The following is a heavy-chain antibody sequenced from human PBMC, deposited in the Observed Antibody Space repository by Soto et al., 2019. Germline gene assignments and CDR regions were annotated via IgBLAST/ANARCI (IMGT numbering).Heavy chain of an antibody. D-gene: IGHD2-21*01. J-gene: IGHJ4*02. CDR1: VCPFTNYW. CDR3: ACWGHIVPLAPSDFDR. Sequence: VGSLRLSCASSVCPFTNYWMNCVRQTPGKGLMWVSRISPDGSDVGYADSVEGRFTVSRDNAKNTLYLQMHSLRAEDTAMYYCACWGHIVPLAPSDFDRWAQGTLX. CDR2: ISPDGSDV. V-gene: IGHV3-74*01.